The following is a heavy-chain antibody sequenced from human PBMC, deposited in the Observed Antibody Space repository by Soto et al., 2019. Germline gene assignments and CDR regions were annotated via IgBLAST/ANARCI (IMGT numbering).Heavy chain of an antibody. CDR2: IYYSGTT. D-gene: IGHD3-22*01. Sequence: PSETLSLTCTVSGGSISSSNWWGWIRQPPGKGLEWIGYIYYSGTTYYNPSLKSRVTMSVDTSKNQFSLSLNSVTAADTAVYYCARGPPIINYDGSGYYYFDYWGLGTLVTVSS. CDR1: GGSISSSNW. V-gene: IGHV4-28*03. J-gene: IGHJ4*02. CDR3: ARGPPIINYDGSGYYYFDY.